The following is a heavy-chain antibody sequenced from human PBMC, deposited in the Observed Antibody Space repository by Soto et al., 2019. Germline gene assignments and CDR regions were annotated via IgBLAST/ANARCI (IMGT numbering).Heavy chain of an antibody. CDR1: GYTFTGYY. CDR2: INPNSGGT. J-gene: IGHJ4*02. V-gene: IGHV1-2*04. CDR3: AGEELDYDILSGYLDD. D-gene: IGHD3-9*01. Sequence: ASVKVSCKASGYTFTGYYMHWVRQAPGQGLEWMGWINPNSGGTNYAQKFQGWVTMTRDTSISTAYMELSRLRSDDTAVYYCAGEELDYDILSGYLDDWGQGTMVTVSS.